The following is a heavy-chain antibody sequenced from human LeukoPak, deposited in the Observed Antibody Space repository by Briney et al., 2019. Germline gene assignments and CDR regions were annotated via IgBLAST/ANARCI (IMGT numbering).Heavy chain of an antibody. J-gene: IGHJ4*02. CDR3: AREGWDQRDTAAFDR. CDR2: INPNSGDR. D-gene: IGHD6-19*01. V-gene: IGHV1-2*02. Sequence: GASVKVSCKASGYTFTGHYMHWARQAPGQGLEWMGWINPNSGDRNSAQKFQGRVTMTRDTSISAVYMELSRLGPDDTAVYYWAREGWDQRDTAAFDRWGQGTLVTVSS. CDR1: GYTFTGHY.